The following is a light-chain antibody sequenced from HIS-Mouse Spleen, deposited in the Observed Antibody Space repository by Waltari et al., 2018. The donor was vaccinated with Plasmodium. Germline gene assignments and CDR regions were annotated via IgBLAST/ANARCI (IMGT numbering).Light chain of an antibody. V-gene: IGLV2-14*03. Sequence: QSALTQPASVSGSPGQSITISCTGTSSDVGGYNYVSWYQQHPGKAPKLMIYDVSNRPSGVFNRFSGSKSGNTASLTSSGLQAEDEADYYCSSYTSSSTRVFGGGTKLTVL. CDR1: SSDVGGYNY. CDR2: DVS. CDR3: SSYTSSSTRV. J-gene: IGLJ3*02.